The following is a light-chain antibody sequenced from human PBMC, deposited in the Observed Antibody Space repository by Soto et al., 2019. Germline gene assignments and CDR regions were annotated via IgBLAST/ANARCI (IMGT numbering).Light chain of an antibody. V-gene: IGLV2-14*01. CDR3: IPYTGRSXSYV. CDR1: SSDVCAYNH. J-gene: IGLJ1*01. CDR2: EVS. Sequence: QSFLTQPASVSGSPVQSITISCTGTSSDVCAYNHFSWYQQHPGKSPKFKIYEVSNRPSGVSNRFSGSKSGNTASLTISGLQDEDEDDYYCIPYTGRSXSYVFGTGTKVXV.